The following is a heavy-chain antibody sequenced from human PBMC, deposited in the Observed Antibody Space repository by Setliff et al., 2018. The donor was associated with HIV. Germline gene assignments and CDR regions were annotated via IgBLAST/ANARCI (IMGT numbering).Heavy chain of an antibody. CDR2: VNQRVTS. J-gene: IGHJ4*01. CDR1: SGSFGSYY. D-gene: IGHD3-22*01. V-gene: IGHV4-34*01. CDR3: ARLMHYYDSFWVLWRENYFDS. Sequence: SETLSLTCAVNSGSFGSYYWSWLRQSPGKGLEWIGEVNQRVTSNYNPSLKSRVTMSIDTSKSQFSLKLSSVTAADTAVYYCARLMHYYDSFWVLWRENYFDSWGRGTLVTVS.